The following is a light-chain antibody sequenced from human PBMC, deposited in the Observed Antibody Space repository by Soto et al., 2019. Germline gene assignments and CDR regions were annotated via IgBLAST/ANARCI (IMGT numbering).Light chain of an antibody. J-gene: IGLJ1*01. CDR1: SSDVGGFDH. Sequence: QSALTQPASVSGSPGQSITISCTGGSSDVGGFDHVSWYQQHPGKVPRLLIYDVSSRPSGVSDRFSGSKSGNTASLTISGLQAEDEADYYCNSFTTTNTYVFGTGTQLTVL. CDR3: NSFTTTNTYV. V-gene: IGLV2-14*03. CDR2: DVS.